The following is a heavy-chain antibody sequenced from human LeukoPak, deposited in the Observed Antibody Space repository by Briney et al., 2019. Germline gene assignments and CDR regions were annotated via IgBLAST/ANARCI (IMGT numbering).Heavy chain of an antibody. CDR1: GGSFSGYY. J-gene: IGHJ4*02. D-gene: IGHD6-13*01. CDR2: INHSGST. V-gene: IGHV4-34*01. CDR3: ARALSYTINSSSWSDY. Sequence: SETLSLTCAVHGGSFSGYYWSWIRQPPGKGLEWIGEINHSGSTNYNPSLKSRVTISVDTSKNQFSLKLSSVTAADTAVYYCARALSYTINSSSWSDYWGQGTLVTVSS.